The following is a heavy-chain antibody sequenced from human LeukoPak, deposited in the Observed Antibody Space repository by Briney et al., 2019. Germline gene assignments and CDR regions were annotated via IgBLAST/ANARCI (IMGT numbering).Heavy chain of an antibody. J-gene: IGHJ4*02. CDR3: ARDQGLTGYFDY. D-gene: IGHD3-9*01. Sequence: SVKVSCKTSGYSFTNYYMHWVRQAPGQGLEWMGIINPSGGSTNYAQKFQGRVTMTRDTSTTTVYMELTSLRSEDTAVYCCARDQGLTGYFDYWGQGTLVTVSS. V-gene: IGHV1-46*01. CDR2: INPSGGST. CDR1: GYSFTNYY.